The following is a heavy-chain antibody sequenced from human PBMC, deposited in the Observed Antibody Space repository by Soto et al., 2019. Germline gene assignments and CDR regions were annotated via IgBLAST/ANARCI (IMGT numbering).Heavy chain of an antibody. Sequence: SETLSLTCTVSGGSISSGGYYWSWIRQHPGKGLEWIGYIYYSGSTYYNPSLKSRVTISVDTSKNQFSLKLSSVTAADTAVYYCARTQGPYTVTTFFDYWGQGTLVTVSS. V-gene: IGHV4-31*03. CDR1: GGSISSGGYY. CDR3: ARTQGPYTVTTFFDY. CDR2: IYYSGST. J-gene: IGHJ4*02. D-gene: IGHD4-17*01.